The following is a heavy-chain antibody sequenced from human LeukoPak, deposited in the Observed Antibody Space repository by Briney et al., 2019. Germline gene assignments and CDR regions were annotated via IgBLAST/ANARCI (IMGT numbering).Heavy chain of an antibody. J-gene: IGHJ3*02. CDR2: IYHSGNT. CDR3: ARAYGDYVGGDAFDI. D-gene: IGHD4-17*01. Sequence: SETLSLTCAVSGYSISSGYYWGWIRQPPGKGLEWIGSIYHSGNTYYNPSLKSRVTISVDTSKNQFSLKLSSVTAADTAVYYCARAYGDYVGGDAFDIWGQGTMVTVSS. V-gene: IGHV4-38-2*01. CDR1: GYSISSGYY.